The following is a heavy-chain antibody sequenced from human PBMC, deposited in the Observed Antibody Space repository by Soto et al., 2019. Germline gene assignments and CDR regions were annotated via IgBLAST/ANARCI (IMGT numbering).Heavy chain of an antibody. CDR1: GYTFVNYE. J-gene: IGHJ4*02. V-gene: IGHV1-8*01. Sequence: QVQLVQSGAEVKKPGASVKVSCKASGYTFVNYEINWVRQATGQGLEWLGWMNPHSGDTFYAQNFQGRVTMTRNTSITTAYMELNGLKSEDTPVYYCARQQAMDYWGQGTLVTVSS. CDR2: MNPHSGDT. CDR3: ARQQAMDY.